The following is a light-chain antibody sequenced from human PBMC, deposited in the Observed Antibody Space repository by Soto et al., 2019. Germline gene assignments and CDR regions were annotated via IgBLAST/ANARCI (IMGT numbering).Light chain of an antibody. CDR3: GSWDSSLSAYV. J-gene: IGLJ1*01. V-gene: IGLV1-51*01. Sequence: HSVLTQPPSASGTPGQRVTISCSGSRSNVESNTVSWYQQLPGTAPKLLIYDDNKRPSGIPDRFSGSKSGTSATLGITGFQTGDEADYYCGSWDSSLSAYVFGTGTKVTVL. CDR1: RSNVESNT. CDR2: DDN.